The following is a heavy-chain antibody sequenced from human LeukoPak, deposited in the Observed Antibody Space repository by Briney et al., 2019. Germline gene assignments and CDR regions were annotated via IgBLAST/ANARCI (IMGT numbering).Heavy chain of an antibody. CDR2: IHYSGIT. J-gene: IGHJ4*02. CDR1: GGFISSSSCY. V-gene: IGHV4-39*01. CDR3: ARRDDSSGYHKIFDY. D-gene: IGHD3-22*01. Sequence: SETLSLTCTVSGGFISSSSCYWGWIRQPPGKGLEWIGSIHYSGITYYNPSLKSRVTISVDTSKNQFYLKLSSLTAADTAVYYCARRDDSSGYHKIFDYWGPGTLVTVSS.